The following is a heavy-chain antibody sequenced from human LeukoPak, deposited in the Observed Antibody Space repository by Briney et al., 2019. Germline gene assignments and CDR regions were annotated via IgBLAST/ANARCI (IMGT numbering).Heavy chain of an antibody. Sequence: SETLSLTCAVYGGSFSGYYWSWIRQPPGKGLEWIGEINHSGSTNYNPSLKSRVTISVDTSKNQFSLKLSSVTAADTAVYYCARGSLRIAVAGVFDYWGQGTLVTVSS. CDR2: INHSGST. V-gene: IGHV4-34*01. D-gene: IGHD6-19*01. CDR1: GGSFSGYY. CDR3: ARGSLRIAVAGVFDY. J-gene: IGHJ4*02.